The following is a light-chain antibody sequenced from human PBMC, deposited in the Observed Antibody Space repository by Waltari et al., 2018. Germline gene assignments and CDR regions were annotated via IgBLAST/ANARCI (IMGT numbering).Light chain of an antibody. CDR3: SSDAVSNNFYD. J-gene: IGLJ1*01. Sequence: QSALTQPPSAPGSPGQSVTISCTGTGSGGSVSWYQQLPSKAPKLLIYEVSKRPSGFPDRFSGSKSGNTAALTVSGLQAEDEGDYYCSSDAVSNNFYDFGSGTKVTVL. CDR1: GSGGS. CDR2: EVS. V-gene: IGLV2-8*01.